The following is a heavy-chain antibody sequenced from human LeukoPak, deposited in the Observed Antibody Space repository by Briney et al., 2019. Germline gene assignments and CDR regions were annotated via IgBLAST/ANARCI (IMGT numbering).Heavy chain of an antibody. D-gene: IGHD3-3*01. CDR1: GFTFSKYW. CDR2: MREDGSQI. J-gene: IGHJ4*02. Sequence: GGSLRLSCAASGFTFSKYWTSWVRQAPGKGPEWVANMREDGSQIYYVDSVKGRFTISRDNAKNSLYLQMNNLRAEDTAVYYCASFWSGYFDYWGRGTLVTVSS. CDR3: ASFWSGYFDY. V-gene: IGHV3-7*01.